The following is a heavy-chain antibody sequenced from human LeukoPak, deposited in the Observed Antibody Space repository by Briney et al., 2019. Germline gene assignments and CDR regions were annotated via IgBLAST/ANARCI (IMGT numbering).Heavy chain of an antibody. CDR3: TKCGYGSGSYYQDYYYYMDV. CDR2: ISTTGGTT. Sequence: GGSLRLSCAASGFTFSSYGMSWVRQAPGKGLEWVSAISTTGGTTYYAGSVKGRFTISRDDSKNTAYLQMNSLKTEDTAVYYCTKCGYGSGSYYQDYYYYMDVWGKGTTVTVSS. J-gene: IGHJ6*03. CDR1: GFTFSSYG. V-gene: IGHV3-23*01. D-gene: IGHD3-10*01.